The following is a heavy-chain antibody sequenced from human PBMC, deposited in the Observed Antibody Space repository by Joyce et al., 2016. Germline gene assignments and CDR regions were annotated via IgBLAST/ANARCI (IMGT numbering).Heavy chain of an antibody. D-gene: IGHD2/OR15-2a*01. CDR3: ARDPQNFGF. CDR1: GDSISSGYF. V-gene: IGHV4-38-2*02. Sequence: VQLQESGPGLVKPSETLSLTCVVSGDSISSGYFYGWVRQAPGKGLEWIANIYHNGKTYYNASLKSRVTISVDTSKNQLSLNLSSVTAADTAVYYCARDPQNFGFWGQGTLVIVSS. CDR2: IYHNGKT. J-gene: IGHJ4*02.